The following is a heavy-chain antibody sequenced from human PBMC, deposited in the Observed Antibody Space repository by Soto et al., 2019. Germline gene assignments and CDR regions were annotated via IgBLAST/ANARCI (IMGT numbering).Heavy chain of an antibody. CDR2: INTGGGT. CDR3: AKIYYFDL. V-gene: IGHV3-23*01. Sequence: PGGSLRLSCAASGFTFSSYAMSWVRQAPGKGLEWVSSINTGGGTYYPGSGKGQHTITKDNARDALYLQMDDLRGEGTAIYCGAKIYYFDLWGQGALGTVSS. J-gene: IGHJ4*02. CDR1: GFTFSSYA.